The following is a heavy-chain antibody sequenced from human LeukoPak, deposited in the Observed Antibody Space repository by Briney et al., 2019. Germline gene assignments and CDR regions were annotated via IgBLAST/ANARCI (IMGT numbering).Heavy chain of an antibody. Sequence: PGGTLRLSCAASGFTFSRYGMSWVRRAPGKGLEWVSTISGSGGSTYYADSVKGRFTISRDNSKNTLYLQMNSLRAEDTAVYYCAKEDHYYYYMDVWGKGTTVTISS. J-gene: IGHJ6*03. V-gene: IGHV3-23*01. CDR3: AKEDHYYYYMDV. CDR2: ISGSGGST. CDR1: GFTFSRYG.